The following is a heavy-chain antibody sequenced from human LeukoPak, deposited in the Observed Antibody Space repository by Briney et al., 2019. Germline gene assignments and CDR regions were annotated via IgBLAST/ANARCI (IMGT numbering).Heavy chain of an antibody. CDR2: IYYSGST. J-gene: IGHJ6*02. Sequence: SETLSLTCTVSGGSISSSSYYWGWIRQPPGKGLEWIGSIYYSGSTYYNPSLKSRVTISVDTSKNQFSLKLSSVTAADTAVYYCARDNAYDSSGYSYYYYGMDVWGQGTTVTVSS. CDR1: GGSISSSSYY. D-gene: IGHD3-22*01. V-gene: IGHV4-39*02. CDR3: ARDNAYDSSGYSYYYYGMDV.